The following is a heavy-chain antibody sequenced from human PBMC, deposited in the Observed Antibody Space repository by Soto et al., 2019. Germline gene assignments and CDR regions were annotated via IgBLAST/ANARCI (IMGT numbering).Heavy chain of an antibody. Sequence: SETLSLTCTVSGGSISSYYLSLIRQPPGKGLEWIGYIYYSGSTNYNPSLKSRVTISVDTSKNQFSLKLSSVTAADTAVYYCARDERNYHYYYGMDVWGQGTTVTVSS. D-gene: IGHD1-1*01. CDR1: GGSISSYY. CDR3: ARDERNYHYYYGMDV. J-gene: IGHJ6*02. V-gene: IGHV4-59*01. CDR2: IYYSGST.